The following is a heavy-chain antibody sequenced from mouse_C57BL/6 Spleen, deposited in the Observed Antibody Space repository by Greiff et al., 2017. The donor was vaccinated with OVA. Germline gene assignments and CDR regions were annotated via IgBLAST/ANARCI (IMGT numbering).Heavy chain of an antibody. Sequence: QVQLQQSGPELVKPGASVKISCTASGYTFTDYYINWVKQRPGQGLEWIGWIFPGSGSTYYTEKFKGKATLTVDKSSSTAYMLLSSLTSEDSAVYFCAREGDYDEAPWFAYWGQGTLVTVSA. D-gene: IGHD2-4*01. V-gene: IGHV1-75*01. CDR1: GYTFTDYY. CDR3: AREGDYDEAPWFAY. CDR2: IFPGSGST. J-gene: IGHJ3*01.